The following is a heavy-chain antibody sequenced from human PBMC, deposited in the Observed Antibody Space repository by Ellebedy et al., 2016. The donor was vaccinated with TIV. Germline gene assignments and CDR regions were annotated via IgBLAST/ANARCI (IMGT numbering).Heavy chain of an antibody. J-gene: IGHJ4*02. CDR1: GGSISSNY. D-gene: IGHD1-26*01. Sequence: MPGGSLRLSCTVSGGSISSNYWDWIRQPPGKGLEWIGYIYNSVITNYNPSLKSRVTMSVDKYKRQLSLKLRSVTAADTAVYYCARRYSGSSYHYFDYWGQGTLVIVSS. CDR3: ARRYSGSSYHYFDY. CDR2: IYNSVIT. V-gene: IGHV4-59*08.